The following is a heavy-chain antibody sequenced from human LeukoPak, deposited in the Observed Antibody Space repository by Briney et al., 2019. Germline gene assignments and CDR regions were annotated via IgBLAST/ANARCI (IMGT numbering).Heavy chain of an antibody. Sequence: GGSLRLSCAASGFAFSDYGMAWLRQAPGKGLEWVAVISYDGSNKYYADSVKGRFTISRDNSKNTVYLQMNSLRAEDTAVYYCARDLAISTSCFDYWGQGTLVTVSS. CDR3: ARDLAISTSCFDY. CDR1: GFAFSDYG. CDR2: ISYDGSNK. V-gene: IGHV3-30*03. J-gene: IGHJ4*02. D-gene: IGHD2-2*01.